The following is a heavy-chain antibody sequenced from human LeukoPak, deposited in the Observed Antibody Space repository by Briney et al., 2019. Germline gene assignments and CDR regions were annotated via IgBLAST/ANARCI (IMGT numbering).Heavy chain of an antibody. CDR3: ATSHY. CDR1: GYTFTGYY. CDR2: INPNSGGT. D-gene: IGHD3-9*01. Sequence: ASVKVSCKASGYTFTGYYLHWVRQAPGQGLEWVGWINPNSGGTNYAQRFQGKISMTRDTSISTAYMELSRLRSDDTAVYYCATSHYWGQGTLVTVSS. V-gene: IGHV1-2*02. J-gene: IGHJ4*02.